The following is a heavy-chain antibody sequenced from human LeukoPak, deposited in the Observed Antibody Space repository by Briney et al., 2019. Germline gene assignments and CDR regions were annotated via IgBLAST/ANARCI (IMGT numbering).Heavy chain of an antibody. J-gene: IGHJ4*02. CDR2: ISTDGDGP. D-gene: IGHD5-12*01. V-gene: IGHV3-23*01. Sequence: GGSLRLSCAASGFTFSSHAMNWVRQVPGKGLVWVSTISTDGDGPHYADSVKGRFTISRDNMKNTLYLQMDNLRDVDTAVYFCARTFNGFDPNFDHWGQGTLVTVSS. CDR1: GFTFSSHA. CDR3: ARTFNGFDPNFDH.